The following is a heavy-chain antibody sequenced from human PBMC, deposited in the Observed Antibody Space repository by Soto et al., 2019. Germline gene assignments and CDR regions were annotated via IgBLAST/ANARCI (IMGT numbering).Heavy chain of an antibody. Sequence: LRLSCAASGFTFSSYAMSWVRQAPGKGLEWVSAISGSGGSTYYADSVKGRFTISRDNSKNTLYLQMNSLRAEDTAVYYCAKDTYDSSGYYSGWGQGTLVTVSS. J-gene: IGHJ4*02. CDR2: ISGSGGST. CDR3: AKDTYDSSGYYSG. D-gene: IGHD3-22*01. CDR1: GFTFSSYA. V-gene: IGHV3-23*01.